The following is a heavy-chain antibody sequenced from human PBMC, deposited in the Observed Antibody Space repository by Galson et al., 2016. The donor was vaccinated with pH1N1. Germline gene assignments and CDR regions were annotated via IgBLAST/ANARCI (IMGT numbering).Heavy chain of an antibody. J-gene: IGHJ6*03. CDR2: INLHNGDT. Sequence: SVKVSCKASGFTFTGYHMHWVRQAPGQGLEWMGWINLHNGDTNFAQKFQGRVTMTRDTSMNTAYMELSDLRFDDTAVYHCARAAAPGYPYYYYVHMDVWARGTTVTVSS. CDR1: GFTFTGYH. CDR3: ARAAAPGYPYYYYVHMDV. D-gene: IGHD1-1*01. V-gene: IGHV1-2*02.